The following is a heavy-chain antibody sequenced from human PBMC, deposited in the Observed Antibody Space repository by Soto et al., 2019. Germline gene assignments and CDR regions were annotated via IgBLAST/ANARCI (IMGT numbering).Heavy chain of an antibody. D-gene: IGHD1-26*01. CDR2: ISGYNGNT. J-gene: IGHJ4*02. Sequence: QVQLVQSGAEVKKPGASVKVSCETSGYIFTSYGLNWVRQAPGQGLEWMGWISGYNGNTNYAQTFQDRVTMTIDTSSSTVYMELRRLTSDDTAVYYCARGWEQLPVPIDYWGQGTLVSVSS. CDR3: ARGWEQLPVPIDY. V-gene: IGHV1-18*01. CDR1: GYIFTSYG.